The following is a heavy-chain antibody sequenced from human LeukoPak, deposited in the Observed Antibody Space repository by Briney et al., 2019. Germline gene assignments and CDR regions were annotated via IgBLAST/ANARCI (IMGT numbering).Heavy chain of an antibody. CDR1: GFTFSSYS. CDR2: ISSSSSYI. D-gene: IGHD2-15*01. Sequence: PGGSLRLSCAASGFTFSSYSMNWVRQAPGKGLEWVSSISSSSSYIYYADSVKGRFTISRDNAKNSLYLQMNSLRAEDTAVYYCARDPGLHPVAAPDYWGQGTLVTVSS. V-gene: IGHV3-21*01. J-gene: IGHJ4*02. CDR3: ARDPGLHPVAAPDY.